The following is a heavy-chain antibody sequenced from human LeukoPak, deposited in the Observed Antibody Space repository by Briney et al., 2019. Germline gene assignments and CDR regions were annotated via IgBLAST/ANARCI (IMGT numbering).Heavy chain of an antibody. Sequence: PGGSLRLSCAASGFTFSNYATSWVRQAPGKGLEWVSAISGSGGSTYYADSVKGRFTISRDNSKNTLYLQMNSLRAEDTAVYYCAKDPRYCSSTSCYADWFDSWGQGTLVTVSS. J-gene: IGHJ5*01. CDR3: AKDPRYCSSTSCYADWFDS. V-gene: IGHV3-23*01. D-gene: IGHD2-2*01. CDR2: ISGSGGST. CDR1: GFTFSNYA.